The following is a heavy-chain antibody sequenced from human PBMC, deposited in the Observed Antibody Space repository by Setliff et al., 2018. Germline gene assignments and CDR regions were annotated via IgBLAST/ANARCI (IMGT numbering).Heavy chain of an antibody. D-gene: IGHD3-3*01. V-gene: IGHV3-15*01. Sequence: GGSLRLSCAASGFTFSNAWMSWVRQAPGKGLEWVGRIKSRTEGGTTDYAAPVKGRFTISRDDSKNTLYLQMNSLKTEDTAVYNCTTLPRNYDFWSSSYYYYMDVWGKGTTVTVSS. CDR2: IKSRTEGGTT. CDR3: TTLPRNYDFWSSSYYYYMDV. CDR1: GFTFSNAW. J-gene: IGHJ6*03.